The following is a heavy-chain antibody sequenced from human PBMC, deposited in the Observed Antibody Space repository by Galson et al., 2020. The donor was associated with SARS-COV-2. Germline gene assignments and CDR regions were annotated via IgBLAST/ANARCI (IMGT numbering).Heavy chain of an antibody. J-gene: IGHJ6*03. CDR2: ITPVDSQT. D-gene: IGHD3-16*01. CDR1: GYSFTNYY. V-gene: IGHV5-51*01. CDR3: ARRNSDASGFWGHWQYSMDV. Sequence: AESMKISCTGIGYSFTNYYIDWVRQMPGKGLEWQGNITPVDSQTTYSPSFHGRVTMSADKSINTAYLQWSSLQDSDTAMYYCARRNSDASGFWGHWQYSMDVWGKGTTVTVSS.